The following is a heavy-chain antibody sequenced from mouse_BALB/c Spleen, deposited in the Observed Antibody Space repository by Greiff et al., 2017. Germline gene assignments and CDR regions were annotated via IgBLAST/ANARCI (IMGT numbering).Heavy chain of an antibody. CDR3: ASFDYYGSSYNWYFDV. J-gene: IGHJ1*01. CDR1: GFNIKDYY. V-gene: IGHV14-1*02. D-gene: IGHD1-1*01. CDR2: IDPENGNT. Sequence: EVQLQESGAELVRPGALVKLSCKASGFNIKDYYMHWVKQRPEQGLEWIGWIDPENGNTIYDPKFQGKASITADTSSNTAYLQLSSLTSEDTAVYYCASFDYYGSSYNWYFDVWGAGTTVTVSS.